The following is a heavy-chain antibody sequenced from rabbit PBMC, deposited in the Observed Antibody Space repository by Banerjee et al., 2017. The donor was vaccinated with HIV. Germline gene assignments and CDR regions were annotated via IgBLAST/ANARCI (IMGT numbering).Heavy chain of an antibody. V-gene: IGHV1S45*01. CDR2: IYTGSSGGT. D-gene: IGHD8-1*01. J-gene: IGHJ4*01. Sequence: QEQLEESGGDLVKPEGSLTLTCTASGFSFSSSYWICWVRQAPGKGLEWIGCIYTGSSGGTYYASWAKGRFTISKTSSTTVTLQMTSLTAADTATYFCARYAGSSVYSAGYYFNLWGPGTLVTVS. CDR1: GFSFSSSYW. CDR3: ARYAGSSVYSAGYYFNL.